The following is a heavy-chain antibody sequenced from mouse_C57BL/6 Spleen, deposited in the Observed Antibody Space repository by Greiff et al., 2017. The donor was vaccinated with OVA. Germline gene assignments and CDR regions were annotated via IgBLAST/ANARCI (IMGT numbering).Heavy chain of an antibody. CDR3: ARATVVDAWFAY. Sequence: QVQLQQPGAELVRPGSSVKLSCKASGYTFTSYWMHWVKQRPIQGLEWIGNIDPSDSETHYNQKFKDKATLTVDKSSSTAYMQLSSLTSEDSAVYYCARATVVDAWFAYWGQGTLVTVSA. J-gene: IGHJ3*01. V-gene: IGHV1-52*01. CDR2: IDPSDSET. CDR1: GYTFTSYW. D-gene: IGHD1-1*01.